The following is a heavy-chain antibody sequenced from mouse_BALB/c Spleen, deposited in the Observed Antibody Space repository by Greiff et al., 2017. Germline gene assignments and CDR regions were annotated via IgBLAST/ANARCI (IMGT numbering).Heavy chain of an antibody. V-gene: IGHV7-3*02. J-gene: IGHJ4*01. CDR3: ARAYDYDAAMDY. D-gene: IGHD2-4*01. CDR2: IRNKANGYTT. CDR1: GFTFTDYY. Sequence: EVQLVESGGGLVQPGGSLRLSCATSGFTFTDYYMSWVRQPPGKALEWLGFIRNKANGYTTEYSASVKGRFTISRDNSQSILYLQMNTLRAEDSATYYCARAYDYDAAMDYWGQGTSVTVSS.